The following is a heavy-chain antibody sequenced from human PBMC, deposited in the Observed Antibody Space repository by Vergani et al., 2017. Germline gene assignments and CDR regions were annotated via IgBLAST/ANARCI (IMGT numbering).Heavy chain of an antibody. CDR1: GGTFSSYA. CDR3: ARDGYEYGYNLKCYYYGMDV. CDR2: IIPILGIA. V-gene: IGHV1-69*04. Sequence: QVQLVQSGAEVKKPGSSVKVSCKASGGTFSSYAISWVRQAPGQGLEWMGRIIPILGIANYAQKFQGRVTITADKSTSTAYMELSSLRSEDTAVYYCARDGYEYGYNLKCYYYGMDVWGQGTTVTVSS. D-gene: IGHD5-24*01. J-gene: IGHJ6*02.